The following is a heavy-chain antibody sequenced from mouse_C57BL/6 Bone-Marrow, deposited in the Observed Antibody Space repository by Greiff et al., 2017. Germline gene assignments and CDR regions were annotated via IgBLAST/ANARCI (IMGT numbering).Heavy chain of an antibody. CDR2: ISYDGSN. J-gene: IGHJ2*01. D-gene: IGHD2-1*01. Sequence: VQLKQSGPGLVKPSQSLSLTCSVTGYSITSGYYWNWIRQFPGNKLEWMGYISYDGSNNYNPSLKNRISITRDTSKNQFFLKLNSVTTEDTATYYCARDLLGSFDYWGQGTTLTVSS. CDR3: ARDLLGSFDY. V-gene: IGHV3-6*01. CDR1: GYSITSGYY.